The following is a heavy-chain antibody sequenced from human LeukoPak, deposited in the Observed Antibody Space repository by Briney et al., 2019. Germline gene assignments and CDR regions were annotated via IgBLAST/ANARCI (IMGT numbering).Heavy chain of an antibody. CDR2: ISAYNGNT. V-gene: IGHV1-18*04. CDR1: GYTVTSYG. Sequence: ASVKVSCKASGYTVTSYGISWVRQSPGPGLEWMGWISAYNGNTTYAQKLQGRVTMTTDTSTSTAYMEQRCLRSDYTAVYYWARCGITMVPGAVTLNWFDPWGQGTLVTVSS. J-gene: IGHJ5*02. D-gene: IGHD3-10*01. CDR3: ARCGITMVPGAVTLNWFDP.